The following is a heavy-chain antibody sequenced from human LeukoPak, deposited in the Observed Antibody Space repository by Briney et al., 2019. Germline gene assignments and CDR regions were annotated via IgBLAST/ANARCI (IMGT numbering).Heavy chain of an antibody. CDR1: GFTFSSYA. D-gene: IGHD3-22*01. CDR2: ISYDGSNK. Sequence: GGSLRLSCAASGFTFSSYAMHWVRQAPGKGLEWVAVISYDGSNKYYADSVKGRFTISRDNSKNTLYLQMNSLRAEDTAVYFCARYYDKSGYYGRLDYWGQGTLVTVSS. CDR3: ARYYDKSGYYGRLDY. J-gene: IGHJ4*02. V-gene: IGHV3-30-3*01.